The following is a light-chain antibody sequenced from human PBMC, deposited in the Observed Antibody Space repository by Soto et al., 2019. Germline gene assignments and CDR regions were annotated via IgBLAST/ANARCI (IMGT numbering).Light chain of an antibody. V-gene: IGKV3-11*01. CDR1: QSVSSY. Sequence: IVLPQSPATLSLSPGERATLSCRASQSVSSYLAWYQRRPGQAPKLLIYDASSRATGVPARFSGSGSGTDFTLTISSLEPEDFAVYYCQQRSNWPVTFGQGTKV. CDR3: QQRSNWPVT. CDR2: DAS. J-gene: IGKJ1*01.